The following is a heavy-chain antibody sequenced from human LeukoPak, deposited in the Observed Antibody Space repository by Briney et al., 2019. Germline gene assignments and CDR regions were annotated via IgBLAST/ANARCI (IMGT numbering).Heavy chain of an antibody. D-gene: IGHD5-12*01. V-gene: IGHV3-9*01. CDR3: ARLTWISAAFDI. Sequence: PGGSLRLSCAASGFTFDDYAMHWVRQAPGKGLEWVSGISWNSGSIGYADSVKGRFTISRDNAKNSLYLQMNSLRAEDTAVYYCARLTWISAAFDIWGQGTMVTVSS. CDR2: ISWNSGSI. CDR1: GFTFDDYA. J-gene: IGHJ3*02.